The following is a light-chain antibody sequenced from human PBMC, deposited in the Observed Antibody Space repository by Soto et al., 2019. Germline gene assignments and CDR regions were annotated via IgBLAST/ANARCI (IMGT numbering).Light chain of an antibody. Sequence: VLTHPPSVSGAPWHWVTISFTGSGSSLGAGFDVHWYQQLPGTAPKLLIYGNTNRPSGVPDRFSGSKSGTSASLAITGLQAEDEADYYCQSYDSRLGGSVFGTGTKVTVL. V-gene: IGLV1-40*01. CDR1: GSSLGAGFD. CDR3: QSYDSRLGGSV. J-gene: IGLJ1*01. CDR2: GNT.